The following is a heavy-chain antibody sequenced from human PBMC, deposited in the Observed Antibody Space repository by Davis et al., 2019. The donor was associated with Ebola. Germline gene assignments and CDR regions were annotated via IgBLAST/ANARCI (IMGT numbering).Heavy chain of an antibody. V-gene: IGHV1-18*01. Sequence: AASVKVSCKASGYTFTSYGISWVRQAPGQGLEWMGWISAYNGNTNYAQKLQGRVTMTTDTSTSTAYMELRSLRSDDTAVYYCARGRALTYYYDSSGYYFWGQGTLVTVSS. CDR2: ISAYNGNT. CDR1: GYTFTSYG. J-gene: IGHJ4*02. CDR3: ARGRALTYYYDSSGYYF. D-gene: IGHD3-22*01.